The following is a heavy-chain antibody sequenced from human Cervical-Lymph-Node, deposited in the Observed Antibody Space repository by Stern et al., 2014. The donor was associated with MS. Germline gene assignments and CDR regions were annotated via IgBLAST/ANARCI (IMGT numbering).Heavy chain of an antibody. D-gene: IGHD3-3*01. Sequence: QDQLVQSGAEVKKPGASVKVSCKASGYFFTSYGISWVRQAPGQGLEWMGWISAENGDTNYAQNVQGRVTMTTDTSTNTAYMELSSLRSDDTALYYCARDSLIRTFGVEEGMDVWGQGTTVTVSS. V-gene: IGHV1-18*01. CDR1: GYFFTSYG. CDR3: ARDSLIRTFGVEEGMDV. CDR2: ISAENGDT. J-gene: IGHJ6*02.